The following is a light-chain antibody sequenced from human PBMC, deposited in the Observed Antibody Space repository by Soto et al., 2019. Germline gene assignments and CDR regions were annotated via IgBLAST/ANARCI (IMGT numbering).Light chain of an antibody. CDR2: EVS. CDR3: SSYTSSSTLYV. CDR1: SSDVGGYNY. Sequence: QSALTQPASVSGSPGQSITISCTGTSSDVGGYNYVSWYQQHPGKAPKLMVYEVSNRPSGVSTRFSGSKSANTASLTISGLQAEDAADYYCSSYTSSSTLYVFGTGTKLTVL. J-gene: IGLJ1*01. V-gene: IGLV2-14*01.